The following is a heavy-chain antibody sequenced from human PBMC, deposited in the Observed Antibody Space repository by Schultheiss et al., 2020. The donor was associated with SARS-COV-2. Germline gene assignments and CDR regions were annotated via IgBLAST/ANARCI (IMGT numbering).Heavy chain of an antibody. J-gene: IGHJ6*02. D-gene: IGHD2-2*01. V-gene: IGHV4-59*08. CDR2: IYYSGST. Sequence: SQTLSLTCPVSGGSISSYYWSWIRQPPGKGLEWIGYIYYSGSTNYNPSLKSRVTISVDTSKNQFSLKLSSVTAADTAVYYCARRGYCSSTSCYPSYYYGMDVWGQGTTVTVSS. CDR3: ARRGYCSSTSCYPSYYYGMDV. CDR1: GGSISSYY.